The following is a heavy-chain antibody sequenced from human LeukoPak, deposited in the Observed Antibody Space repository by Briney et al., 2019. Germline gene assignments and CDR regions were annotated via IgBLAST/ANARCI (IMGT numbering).Heavy chain of an antibody. CDR3: AKDAGAVTGDLRE. CDR1: GFTFSSYG. J-gene: IGHJ4*02. Sequence: PGGSLRLSCAASGFTFSSYGMHWVRQAPGKGLEWVAVISYDGSNKYYADSVKGRFTISRDNSKNTLYLQMNSLRAEDTAVYYCAKDAGAVTGDLREWGQGTLVTVSS. D-gene: IGHD6-19*01. V-gene: IGHV3-30*18. CDR2: ISYDGSNK.